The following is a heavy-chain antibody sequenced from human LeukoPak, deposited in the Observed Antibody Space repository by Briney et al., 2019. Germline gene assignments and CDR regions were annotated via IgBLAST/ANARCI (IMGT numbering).Heavy chain of an antibody. Sequence: PSETLSLTCTVSGGSISSYYWSWIRQPPGKGLEWIGYIYYSGSTNYNPSLKSRVTISVDTSMNQFSLKLISVTAADTAMYYCARGGPYIWGSGFDYWGQGTLVTVSS. D-gene: IGHD3-16*01. CDR1: GGSISSYY. CDR2: IYYSGST. V-gene: IGHV4-59*01. J-gene: IGHJ4*02. CDR3: ARGGPYIWGSGFDY.